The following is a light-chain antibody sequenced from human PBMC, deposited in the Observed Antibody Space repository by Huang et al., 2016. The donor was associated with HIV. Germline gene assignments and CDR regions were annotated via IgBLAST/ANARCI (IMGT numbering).Light chain of an antibody. CDR2: GSS. CDR3: QQYNNWLLS. V-gene: IGKV3-15*01. CDR1: RSVSSN. Sequence: IVMTQSPATLSVSPGERVTVSCRANRSVSSNLAWYQQRPGQAPRLLIYGSSTRAPGIPARFSGSGSGTDFSPTISSLQSEDFALYYCQQYNNWLLSFGGGTRVDI. J-gene: IGKJ4*01.